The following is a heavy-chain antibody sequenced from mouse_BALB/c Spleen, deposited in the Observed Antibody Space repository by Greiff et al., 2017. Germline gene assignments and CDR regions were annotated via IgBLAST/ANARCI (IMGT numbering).Heavy chain of an antibody. CDR2: IWAGGST. J-gene: IGHJ1*01. CDR3: ARDDGGYEYFDF. V-gene: IGHV2-9*02. CDR1: GFSFTSYG. Sequence: VKLVESGPGLVAPSQSLSITCSVSGFSFTSYGVHWVRQPPGKGLEWLGVIWAGGSTNYNSALMSRLSSSKDNSKSQVFLKMNSLQTDDTAMYYCARDDGGYEYFDFWGEGTTVTVSS. D-gene: IGHD3-1*01.